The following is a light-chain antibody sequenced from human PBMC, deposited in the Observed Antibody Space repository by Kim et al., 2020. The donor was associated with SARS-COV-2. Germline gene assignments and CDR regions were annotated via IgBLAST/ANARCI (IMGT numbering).Light chain of an antibody. CDR1: SSNVGSNY. CDR3: ATWDDSLNYV. Sequence: QSVLTQPPSASGTPGQRVTISCSGSSSNVGSNYVSWYQQLPGTAPKVLIYTNTERPSGVPDRFSGSKSGTSASLAISGLRSEDEADYYCATWDDSLNYVFGTGTKVTVL. CDR2: TNT. J-gene: IGLJ1*01. V-gene: IGLV1-47*02.